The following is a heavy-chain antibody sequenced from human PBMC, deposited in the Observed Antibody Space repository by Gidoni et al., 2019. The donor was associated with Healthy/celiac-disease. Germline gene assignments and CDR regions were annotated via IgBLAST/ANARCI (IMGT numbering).Heavy chain of an antibody. Sequence: QLQLPESGPGLVKPSETLSLPCTVSGASISSISYSWGWIRQHPGQGREWIGSIYYSGSTYYSPSLKSRVTVSVDTSKNQFSLKLSSVTAADTAVYYCARDPRAVAGTHFDYWGQGTLVTVSS. CDR3: ARDPRAVAGTHFDY. D-gene: IGHD6-19*01. CDR2: IYYSGST. CDR1: GASISSISYS. V-gene: IGHV4-39*07. J-gene: IGHJ4*02.